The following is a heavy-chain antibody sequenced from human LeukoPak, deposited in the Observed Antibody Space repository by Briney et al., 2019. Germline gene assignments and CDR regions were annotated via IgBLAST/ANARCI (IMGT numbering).Heavy chain of an antibody. CDR2: IYYSGST. V-gene: IGHV4-39*07. Sequence: PSETLSLTCTVSGGSISSSSYYWGWIRQPPGKGLEWIGSIYYSGSTYYNPSLKSRVTISVDTSKNQFSLKLSSVTAADTAVYYCARVAVAYGSGSYPFDYWGQGTLVTVSS. D-gene: IGHD3-10*01. CDR1: GGSISSSSYY. CDR3: ARVAVAYGSGSYPFDY. J-gene: IGHJ4*02.